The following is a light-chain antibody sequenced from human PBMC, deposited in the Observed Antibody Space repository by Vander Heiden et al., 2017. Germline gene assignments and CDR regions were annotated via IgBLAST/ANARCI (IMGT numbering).Light chain of an antibody. CDR2: LCS. J-gene: IGKJ4*01. CDR1: QSLLHSNGYNF. Sequence: EIVMTQPPLPLLVTHGEPASISCRSSQSLLHSNGYNFLDWYLQKPGQSPQLLIYLCSNRASGVPDRFSGSGSGTDFTLKISIVEAEYVGFYYCMQALQPPRTFGGGTKVEIK. CDR3: MQALQPPRT. V-gene: IGKV2-28*01.